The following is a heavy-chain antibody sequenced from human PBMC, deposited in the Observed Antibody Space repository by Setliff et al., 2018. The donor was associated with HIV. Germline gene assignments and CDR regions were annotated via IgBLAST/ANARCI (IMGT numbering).Heavy chain of an antibody. D-gene: IGHD3-3*01. Sequence: ASVKVSCKASGYSFADYAMNWVRQAPRQGLEWMGYINTNTGNPTYAQGFTGRFVFSFDTSVTTAYLQITGLRTEDTAVYFCARGGTHYDFWSRYRLCYFDLWGRGTLVTAPQ. V-gene: IGHV7-4-1*02. CDR2: INTNTGNP. CDR1: GYSFADYA. CDR3: ARGGTHYDFWSRYRLCYFDL. J-gene: IGHJ2*01.